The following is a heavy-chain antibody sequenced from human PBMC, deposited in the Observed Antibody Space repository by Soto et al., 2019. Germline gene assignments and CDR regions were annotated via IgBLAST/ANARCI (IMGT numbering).Heavy chain of an antibody. CDR2: ISGSVART. CDR1: GFTFRSYA. D-gene: IGHD6-13*01. J-gene: IGHJ6*03. V-gene: IGHV3-23*01. CDR3: SKGYSSSWSYYDYYMDV. Sequence: GGSLRLSCAASGFTFRSYAMSWVRQAPGKGLEWVSAISGSVARTYYADSVKGRFTISRDNSKNTLLLQMNSLRAEDTAIYYCSKGYSSSWSYYDYYMDVWGKGTTVTVSS.